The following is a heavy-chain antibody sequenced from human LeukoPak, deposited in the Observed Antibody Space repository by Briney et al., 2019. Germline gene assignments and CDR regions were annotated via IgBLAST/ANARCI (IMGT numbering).Heavy chain of an antibody. Sequence: PSETLSLTCAVYGGAFSGYYWSWIRQPPGKGLEWIGEINHSGSTNYNPSLKSRVTISVDTSKNQFSLKLSSVTAADTAVYYCAIYGDYSVDYWGQGTLVTVSS. CDR2: INHSGST. J-gene: IGHJ4*02. D-gene: IGHD4-17*01. CDR1: GGAFSGYY. CDR3: AIYGDYSVDY. V-gene: IGHV4-34*01.